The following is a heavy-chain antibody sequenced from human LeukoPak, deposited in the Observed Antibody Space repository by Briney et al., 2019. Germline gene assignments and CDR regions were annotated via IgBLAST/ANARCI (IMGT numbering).Heavy chain of an antibody. CDR3: AGLGVMVLVYQSES. Sequence: SETLSLTCTVSGGSITSSNYFWGWIRQSPGKGLEWIGSIYYSGSTYYNPSLKSRVTISVETSKIQFSLKLTSVTAADSAVYYCAGLGVMVLVYQSESWGQGTPVTVSS. CDR2: IYYSGST. CDR1: GGSITSSNYF. D-gene: IGHD2-8*01. J-gene: IGHJ1*01. V-gene: IGHV4-39*07.